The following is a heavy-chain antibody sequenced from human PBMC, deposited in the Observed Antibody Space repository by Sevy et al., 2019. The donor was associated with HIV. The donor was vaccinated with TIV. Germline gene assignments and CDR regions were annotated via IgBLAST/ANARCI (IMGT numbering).Heavy chain of an antibody. J-gene: IGHJ6*02. CDR1: GFTFSSYS. Sequence: GGSLRLSCAASGFTFSSYSMNWVRQAPGKGLEWVSSISSSSSSIYYADSVKGRFTISRDNAKNSLYLQMNSLRAEDTAVYYCARDLGIAARPGYYYYYGMDVWGQGTTVTVSS. CDR2: ISSSSSSI. CDR3: ARDLGIAARPGYYYYYGMDV. V-gene: IGHV3-21*01. D-gene: IGHD6-6*01.